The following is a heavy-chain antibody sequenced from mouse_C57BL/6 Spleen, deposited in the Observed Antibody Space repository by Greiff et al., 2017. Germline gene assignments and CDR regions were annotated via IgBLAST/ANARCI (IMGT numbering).Heavy chain of an antibody. V-gene: IGHV1-39*01. Sequence: FQLQPSGPELVKPGASVKISCKASGYSFTDYNMNWVKQSNGKSLEWIGVINPNYGTTSYNQTLKGKATLTVDQSSSTAYMQHNSLTSEDCAVYNSARWAVVATDYARDSRGQGTSVTVS. CDR1: GYSFTDYN. J-gene: IGHJ4*01. CDR2: INPNYGTT. CDR3: ARWAVVATDYARDS. D-gene: IGHD1-1*02.